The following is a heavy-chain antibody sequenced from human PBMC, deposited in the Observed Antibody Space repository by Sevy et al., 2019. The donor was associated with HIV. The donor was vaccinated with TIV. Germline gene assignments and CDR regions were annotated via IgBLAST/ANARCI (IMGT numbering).Heavy chain of an antibody. CDR1: GGSVSSGTYY. D-gene: IGHD3-16*01. CDR2: IYKTGST. Sequence: ETLSLSCSVSGGSVSSGTYYWSWTRQPPGKGLEWIGHIYKTGSTNYRLSLQSRVTISVDTSTNQFSLRLRSVTAADTAVYYCARVPRGQLWYSGSLGGYYYHMDVWGKGTTVTVSS. CDR3: ARVPRGQLWYSGSLGGYYYHMDV. V-gene: IGHV4-61*01. J-gene: IGHJ6*03.